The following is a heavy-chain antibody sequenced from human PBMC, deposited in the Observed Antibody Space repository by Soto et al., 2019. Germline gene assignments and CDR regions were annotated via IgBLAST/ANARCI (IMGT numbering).Heavy chain of an antibody. V-gene: IGHV1-46*01. CDR1: GYSSSNYY. CDR2: VNPYGAST. Sequence: GASVKVSCKASGYSSSNYYTHWARQAPGQGLEWMGIVNPYGASTNYAQRFQGRVTLTRDTSTNTDYMELSRLTSDDTATYYCASVTTIWSNWGQGTLVTVSS. D-gene: IGHD2-21*02. CDR3: ASVTTIWSN. J-gene: IGHJ4*02.